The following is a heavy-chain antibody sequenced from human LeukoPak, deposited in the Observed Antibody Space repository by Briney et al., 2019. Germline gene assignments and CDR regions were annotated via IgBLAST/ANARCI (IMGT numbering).Heavy chain of an antibody. CDR2: IRYDGSNK. J-gene: IGHJ4*02. V-gene: IGHV3-30*02. D-gene: IGHD6-13*01. Sequence: GGSLRLSCAASGFTFSSYGMHWVRQAPGNGLEWVAFIRYDGSNKYYADSVKGRFTISRDNSKNTLYLQMNSLRAEDTAVYYCAKGDSSSWYGLDYWGQGTLVTVSS. CDR1: GFTFSSYG. CDR3: AKGDSSSWYGLDY.